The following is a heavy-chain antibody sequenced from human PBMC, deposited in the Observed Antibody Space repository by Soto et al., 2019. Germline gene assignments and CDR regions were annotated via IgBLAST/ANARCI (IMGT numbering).Heavy chain of an antibody. CDR3: ARDPKEYSSSWYVGDYYYGMDV. V-gene: IGHV1-69*13. CDR2: IIPIFGTA. CDR1: GGTFRSYA. J-gene: IGHJ6*02. Sequence: SVKGSRKASGGTFRSYAISRGRQAPGQRPEWMGGIIPIFGTANYAQKFQGRVTITADESTSTAYMELSSLRSEDTAVYYCARDPKEYSSSWYVGDYYYGMDVWGQGTTVTVSS. D-gene: IGHD6-13*01.